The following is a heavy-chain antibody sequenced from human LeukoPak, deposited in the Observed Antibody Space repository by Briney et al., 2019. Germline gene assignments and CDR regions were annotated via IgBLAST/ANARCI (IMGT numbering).Heavy chain of an antibody. J-gene: IGHJ4*02. V-gene: IGHV3-64D*06. D-gene: IGHD6-19*01. CDR3: VKDRGWHYFDY. CDR2: ISSNGGST. Sequence: GGSLRHSCSASGFTFSSYAMHWVRQAPGKGLKYVSAISSNGGSTYYADSVKGRFTISRDNSKNTLYLQMSSLRAEDTAVYYCVKDRGWHYFDYWGQGTLVTVSS. CDR1: GFTFSSYA.